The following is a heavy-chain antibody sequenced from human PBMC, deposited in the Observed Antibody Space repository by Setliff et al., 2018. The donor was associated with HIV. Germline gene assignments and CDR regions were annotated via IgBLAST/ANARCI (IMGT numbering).Heavy chain of an antibody. CDR1: RFTFSNYW. CDR3: ARGGASSLPLDY. Sequence: GGSLRLSCAASRFTFSNYWMSWVRQAPGKGLEWVANIKQDGSEKYYVDSVTGRFTISRDNAKNSLYLQMNSLRADDTAIYYCARGGASSLPLDYWGHGTLVTVSS. J-gene: IGHJ4*01. CDR2: IKQDGSEK. D-gene: IGHD6-13*01. V-gene: IGHV3-7*01.